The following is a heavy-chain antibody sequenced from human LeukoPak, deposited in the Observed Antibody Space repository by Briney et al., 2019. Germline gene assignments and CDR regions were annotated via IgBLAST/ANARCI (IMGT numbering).Heavy chain of an antibody. CDR1: GFSLSTYE. D-gene: IGHD1-26*01. V-gene: IGHV3-48*03. Sequence: GGSLRLSCAASGFSLSTYEMNWVRQAPGEGPEWISYISSSGRTIYYADSVKGRFSISRDNTQNSLSLQMSSLKAEDTAVYYCVREAAATLFDYWGQGTLVTVSS. J-gene: IGHJ4*02. CDR3: VREAAATLFDY. CDR2: ISSSGRTI.